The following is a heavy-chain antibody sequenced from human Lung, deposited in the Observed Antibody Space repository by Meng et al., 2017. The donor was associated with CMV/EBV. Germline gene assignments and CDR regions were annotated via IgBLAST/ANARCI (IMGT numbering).Heavy chain of an antibody. V-gene: IGHV1-46*01. J-gene: IGHJ6*02. CDR3: ARDPYYDFWDGYYAAYYYFGLDD. CDR2: IKPSGGTT. Sequence: ASVXVSXKASGYTFTNNYIHWVRQAPGQGLEWMGTIKPSGGTTRYTQKFQGRVTMTRDTSTATVYMEVSSLRSEDTAVYYCARDPYYDFWDGYYAAYYYFGLDDXGQGXRVTVSS. CDR1: GYTFTNNY. D-gene: IGHD3-3*01.